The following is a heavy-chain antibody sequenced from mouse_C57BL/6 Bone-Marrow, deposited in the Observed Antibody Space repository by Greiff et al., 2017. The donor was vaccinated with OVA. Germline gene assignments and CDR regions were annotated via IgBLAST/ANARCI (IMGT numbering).Heavy chain of an antibody. CDR1: GFNIKDDY. D-gene: IGHD2-4*01. J-gene: IGHJ3*01. V-gene: IGHV14-4*01. CDR2: IDPENGDT. Sequence: VQLQQSGAELVRPGASGKLSCTASGFNIKDDYMHWVKQRPEQGLEWIGWIDPENGDTEYASKFQGKATITADTSSNTAYLQLSSLTSEDTAVYYCTIPYDYDGAWFAYWGQGTLVTVSA. CDR3: TIPYDYDGAWFAY.